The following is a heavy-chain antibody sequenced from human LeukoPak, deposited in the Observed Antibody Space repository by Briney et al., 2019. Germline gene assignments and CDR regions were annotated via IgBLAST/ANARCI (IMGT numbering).Heavy chain of an antibody. V-gene: IGHV4-39*01. Sequence: PSETLSLTCTVSGVSISSGSYYWGWIRQPPGKGLEYIGSFHYNGSTYYNPSLKSRVTISVDTSKNQFSLKLSSVTAADTAVYYCASPFFDFWGQGTLVTVYS. CDR2: FHYNGST. CDR3: ASPFFDF. CDR1: GVSISSGSYY. J-gene: IGHJ4*02.